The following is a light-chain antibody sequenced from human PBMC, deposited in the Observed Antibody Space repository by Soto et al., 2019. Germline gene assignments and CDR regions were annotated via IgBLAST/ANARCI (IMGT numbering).Light chain of an antibody. CDR1: QGIYTY. CDR2: AAS. CDR3: QQLNSNSWT. J-gene: IGKJ1*01. V-gene: IGKV1-9*01. Sequence: DIQLTQSPSFLSASVGDRVTITCRASQGIYTYLAWYQQKPGKAPKLLIYAASTLQSGVPSRFSGSGSGTEFTLTISSLQPEDFATYYCQQLNSNSWTFGQGTKVEIK.